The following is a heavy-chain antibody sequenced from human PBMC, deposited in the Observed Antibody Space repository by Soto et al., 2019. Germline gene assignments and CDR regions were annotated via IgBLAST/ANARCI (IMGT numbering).Heavy chain of an antibody. CDR2: IYYSGST. CDR3: ARDSRGGGFDP. Sequence: SETLSLTCTVSGGSISSGGYYWSWIRQHPGKGLEWIGYIYYSGSTYYNPSLKSRVTISVDTSKNQFSLKLSSVTAADTAVYYCARDSRGGGFDPCGQRTLVTVSS. D-gene: IGHD3-10*01. J-gene: IGHJ5*02. V-gene: IGHV4-31*03. CDR1: GGSISSGGYY.